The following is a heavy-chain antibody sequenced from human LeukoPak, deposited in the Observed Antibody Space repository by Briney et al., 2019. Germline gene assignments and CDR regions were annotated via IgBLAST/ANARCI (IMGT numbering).Heavy chain of an antibody. D-gene: IGHD2-8*01. CDR1: GGSISSGSYY. V-gene: IGHV4-61*02. CDR3: ARDRANGVCAD. J-gene: IGHJ4*02. Sequence: SQTLSLTCTVSGGSISSGSYYWSWIRQPAGKGLEWIGRIYTSGSTNYNPSLKSRVTISVDTSKNQFSLKLSSVTAADTAVYYCARDRANGVCADWGQGTLVTVSS. CDR2: IYTSGST.